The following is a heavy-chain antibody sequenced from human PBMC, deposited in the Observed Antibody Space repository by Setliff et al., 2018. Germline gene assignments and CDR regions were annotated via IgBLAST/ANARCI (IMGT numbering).Heavy chain of an antibody. CDR3: ATHRLLFAFDI. D-gene: IGHD1-26*01. J-gene: IGHJ3*02. CDR2: IYSGGST. Sequence: LSCAASGFTVSSNYMSWVRQAPGKGLEWVSVIYSGGSTYYADSVKGRFTISRDNSKNTPYLQMNSLRAEDTAVYYCATHRLLFAFDIWGQGTMVTVSS. CDR1: GFTVSSNY. V-gene: IGHV3-66*02.